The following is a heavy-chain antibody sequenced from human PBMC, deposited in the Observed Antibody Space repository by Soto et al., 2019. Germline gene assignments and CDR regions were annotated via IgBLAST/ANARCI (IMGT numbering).Heavy chain of an antibody. Sequence: GGSLRLSCATSGFSFSDYAVGWFRQAPGQGLEWVGFIRSKVHGGTTEYDTSVKGRFTISRDDSKSIAYLQMNSLKTEDTAVYYCTRDLYCSDNTCYSGSEVWGQGTMVTVSS. D-gene: IGHD2-15*01. CDR1: GFSFSDYA. CDR2: IRSKVHGGTT. J-gene: IGHJ3*01. V-gene: IGHV3-49*03. CDR3: TRDLYCSDNTCYSGSEV.